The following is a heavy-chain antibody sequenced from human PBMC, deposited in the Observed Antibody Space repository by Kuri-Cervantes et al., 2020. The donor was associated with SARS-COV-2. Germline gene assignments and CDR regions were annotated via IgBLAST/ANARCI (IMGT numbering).Heavy chain of an antibody. D-gene: IGHD3-3*01. CDR3: AKELLDFWSGSFDY. CDR2: ISYDGSNK. Sequence: GGSLRLSCAASGFTFSTYAMHWVRQAPGKGLEWVAVISYDGSNKYYAVSVKGRFTISRDNSKNTLYLQMNSLRAEDTAVYYCAKELLDFWSGSFDYWGQGTLVTVSS. J-gene: IGHJ4*02. V-gene: IGHV3-30-3*01. CDR1: GFTFSTYA.